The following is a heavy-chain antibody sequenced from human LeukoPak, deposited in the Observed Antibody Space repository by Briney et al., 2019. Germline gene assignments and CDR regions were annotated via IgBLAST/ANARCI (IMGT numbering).Heavy chain of an antibody. CDR1: GYSINNYW. Sequence: GESLKISCKGSGYSINNYWIGWVRQMPGKGLEWMGIIYPADSDIRYSPSFQGQVTISADKSISTAYLQWSSLKASDTAMYYCARLTSVTLPFDFWGQGTLVTVSS. CDR3: ARLTSVTLPFDF. D-gene: IGHD4-17*01. J-gene: IGHJ4*02. CDR2: IYPADSDI. V-gene: IGHV5-51*01.